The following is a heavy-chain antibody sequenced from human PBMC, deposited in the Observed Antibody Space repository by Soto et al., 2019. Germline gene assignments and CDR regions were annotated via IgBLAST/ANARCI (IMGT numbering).Heavy chain of an antibody. D-gene: IGHD6-13*01. CDR3: AREGRGSSWFIGYYYYAMDV. CDR2: INAGNGNT. J-gene: IGHJ6*02. CDR1: GYTFTSYA. V-gene: IGHV1-3*01. Sequence: ASVKVSCKASGYTFTSYAMHWVRQAPGQRLEWMGWINAGNGNTKYSQKFQGRVTITRDTSASTAYMELSSLRSEDTAVYYCAREGRGSSWFIGYYYYAMDVWGQGTTVTVS.